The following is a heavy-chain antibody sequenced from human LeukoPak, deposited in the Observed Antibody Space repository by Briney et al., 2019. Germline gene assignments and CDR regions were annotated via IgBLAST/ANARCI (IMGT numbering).Heavy chain of an antibody. J-gene: IGHJ4*02. Sequence: ASLMVYCKASGDSFTTSYISWAPQETGHRLSWFACMNPNSGNTGYAQKFQGRVTMTRNTSMSTAYMELSSLRSEDTAVYYCARANYYGSGKKDLDYWGQGTLVTVSS. V-gene: IGHV1-8*01. CDR3: ARANYYGSGKKDLDY. CDR2: MNPNSGNT. D-gene: IGHD3-10*01. CDR1: GDSFTTSY.